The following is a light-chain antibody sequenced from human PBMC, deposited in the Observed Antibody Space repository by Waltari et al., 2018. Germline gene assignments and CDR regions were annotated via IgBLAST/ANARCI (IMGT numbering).Light chain of an antibody. J-gene: IGKJ3*01. V-gene: IGKV3-15*01. CDR3: QQYNNWPPGS. CDR1: QSVNSN. CDR2: AAS. Sequence: EIVMTQSPATLSVSPGERATLSCRASQSVNSNLAWYQQKPDQAPRLLIPAASTRATGIPARFSGSGSGTEFTLTIRSLQSEDFAVYYCQQYNNWPPGSFGPGTKVDIK.